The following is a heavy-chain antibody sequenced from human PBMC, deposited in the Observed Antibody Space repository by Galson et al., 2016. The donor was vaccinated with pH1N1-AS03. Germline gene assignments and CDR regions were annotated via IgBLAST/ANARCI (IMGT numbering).Heavy chain of an antibody. V-gene: IGHV3-23*01. Sequence: SLRLSCAGSRFIFSAFLMSWVRQAPGKGLEWVSTYGSCDDKTYYADSVKGRFTISKDSSKNTLYLQMNTLRADDTALYYCTTVAGTYYNGAYWGQGSLVTVSS. D-gene: IGHD3-10*01. CDR3: TTVAGTYYNGAY. J-gene: IGHJ4*02. CDR2: YGSCDDKT. CDR1: RFIFSAFL.